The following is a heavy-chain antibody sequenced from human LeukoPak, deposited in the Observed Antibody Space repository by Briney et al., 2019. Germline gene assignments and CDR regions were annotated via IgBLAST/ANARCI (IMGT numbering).Heavy chain of an antibody. CDR3: ARDGYYDSSGYRTITDY. Sequence: PGGSLRLSCAASGFTFSSYSMNWVRQAPGKGLEWVSSISSSSSYIYYADSVKGRFTISRDNAKNSLYLQMNSLRAEDTAVDYCARDGYYDSSGYRTITDYWGQGTLVTVSS. V-gene: IGHV3-21*01. CDR1: GFTFSSYS. J-gene: IGHJ4*02. CDR2: ISSSSSYI. D-gene: IGHD3-22*01.